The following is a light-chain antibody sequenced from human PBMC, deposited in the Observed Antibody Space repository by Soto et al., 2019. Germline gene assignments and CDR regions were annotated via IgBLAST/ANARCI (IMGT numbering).Light chain of an antibody. Sequence: QSALTQPASVSGSPGQSITISCTGSSSDVGHSNHVSWYQQHPGKAPKLIIYGVTNRPSGISNRFSGSKSGSTASLTISGLQPEDEADEYCNSYTISKTYVFGTGTKLTVL. J-gene: IGLJ1*01. CDR1: SSDVGHSNH. CDR2: GVT. V-gene: IGLV2-14*03. CDR3: NSYTISKTYV.